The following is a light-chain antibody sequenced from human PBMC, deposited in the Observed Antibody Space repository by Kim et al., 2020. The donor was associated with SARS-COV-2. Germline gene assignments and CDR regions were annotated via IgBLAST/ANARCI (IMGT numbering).Light chain of an antibody. Sequence: SYELTRPPSVSVSPGQTASITCSGSKLGDKYAYWYQKKPGQSPVLVIYQHTKRPSGISQRFSGSSSGNTATLTISRAQTMDEADYYCQAWDSSPAVFGGG. J-gene: IGLJ3*02. V-gene: IGLV3-1*01. CDR2: QHT. CDR1: KLGDKY. CDR3: QAWDSSPAV.